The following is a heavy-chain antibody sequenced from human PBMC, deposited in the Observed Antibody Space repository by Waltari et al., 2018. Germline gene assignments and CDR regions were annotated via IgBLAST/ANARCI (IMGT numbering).Heavy chain of an antibody. D-gene: IGHD5-12*01. V-gene: IGHV1-69*01. Sequence: QVQLVQSGAEVKKPGSSVKVSCKASGGTFSSYAISWVRQAPGQGIEWMGAVIPIFGKANYARKFQGRVTITADESTSTAYMELSSLRSEDTAVYYCAREGDGYQGNFDYWGQGTLVTVSS. CDR2: VIPIFGKA. J-gene: IGHJ4*02. CDR1: GGTFSSYA. CDR3: AREGDGYQGNFDY.